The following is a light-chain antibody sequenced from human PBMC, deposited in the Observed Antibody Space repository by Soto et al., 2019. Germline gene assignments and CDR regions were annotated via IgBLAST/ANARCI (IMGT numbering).Light chain of an antibody. V-gene: IGKV1-5*03. CDR1: QSVSRW. J-gene: IGKJ1*01. CDR3: QQYNDNWT. CDR2: KAS. Sequence: DIQMTQSPSTLSASVGDRVTITCRASQSVSRWLAWFQQKPGKAPKLLIYKASTLESGVPSRFLGSGSGTEFALAISSLPPDDSETYYCQQYNDNWTFGQGTKVEIK.